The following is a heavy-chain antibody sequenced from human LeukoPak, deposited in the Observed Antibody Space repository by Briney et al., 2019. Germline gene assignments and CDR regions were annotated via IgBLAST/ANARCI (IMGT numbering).Heavy chain of an antibody. D-gene: IGHD6-13*01. V-gene: IGHV4-4*07. J-gene: IGHJ5*02. CDR3: ARDSLVHPNRWFDP. CDR1: GGSISSDY. CDR2: IYTSGST. Sequence: SETLSLTCTVSGGSISSDYWSWIRQPDGKGLEWIGRIYTSGSTNYNPSLKSRVSMSVDTSTNQFSLKLSSVTAADAAVYYCARDSLVHPNRWFDPWGQGTLVIVSS.